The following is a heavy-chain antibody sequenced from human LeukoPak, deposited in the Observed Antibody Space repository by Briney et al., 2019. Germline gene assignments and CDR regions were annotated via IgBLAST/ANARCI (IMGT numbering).Heavy chain of an antibody. CDR1: GGSFSGYY. J-gene: IGHJ4*02. CDR2: IDHSGST. V-gene: IGHV4-34*01. CDR3: ARSCSTSCPYYFDY. Sequence: SETLSLTCAVYGGSFSGYYWSWIRQPPGKGLEWIVEIDHSGSTNYNPSLKSRVTISVDTSKNQFSLKLSSVTAADTAVYYCARSCSTSCPYYFDYWGQGTLVTVSS. D-gene: IGHD2-2*01.